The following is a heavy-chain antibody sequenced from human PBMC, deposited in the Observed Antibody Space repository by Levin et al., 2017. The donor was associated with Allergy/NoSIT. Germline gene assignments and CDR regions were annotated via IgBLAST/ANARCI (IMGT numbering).Heavy chain of an antibody. V-gene: IGHV4-39*01. Sequence: SQTLSLTCTVSGGSISSSSYYWGWIRQPPGKGLEWIGRISYIWSTYYNPSLKSRVTISVDTSKNQFSLKLSSVTAADTAVYYCAGAKRRYFDYWGQGTLVTVSS. CDR2: ISYIWST. CDR1: GGSISSSSYY. CDR3: AGAKRRYFDY. J-gene: IGHJ4*02.